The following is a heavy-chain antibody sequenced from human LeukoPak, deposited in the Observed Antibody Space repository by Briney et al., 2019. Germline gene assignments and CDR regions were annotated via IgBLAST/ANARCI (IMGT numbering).Heavy chain of an antibody. Sequence: PGGSLRLSCAASGLTFSSYGMHWVRQAPGKGLEWVAVIPYDGFNPYYADSVKGRFTISRDNSKNTLWLQMNSLRAEDTAVYYCAKVKEMYSSGSYYFDYWGQGTLVTVSS. CDR2: IPYDGFNP. D-gene: IGHD6-19*01. CDR3: AKVKEMYSSGSYYFDY. CDR1: GLTFSSYG. V-gene: IGHV3-30*18. J-gene: IGHJ4*02.